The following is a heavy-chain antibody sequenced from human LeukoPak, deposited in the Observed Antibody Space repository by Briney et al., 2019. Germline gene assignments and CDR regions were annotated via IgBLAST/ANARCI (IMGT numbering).Heavy chain of an antibody. D-gene: IGHD2-2*01. CDR3: ATATGSSNWFDP. J-gene: IGHJ5*02. CDR1: GGSISGYY. V-gene: IGHV4-34*01. CDR2: INHSGST. Sequence: SETLSLTCTVSGGSISGYYWSWIRQPPGKGLEWIGEINHSGSTNYNPSLKSRVTISVDTSKNQFSLKLSSVTAADTAVYYCATATGSSNWFDPWGQGTLVTVSS.